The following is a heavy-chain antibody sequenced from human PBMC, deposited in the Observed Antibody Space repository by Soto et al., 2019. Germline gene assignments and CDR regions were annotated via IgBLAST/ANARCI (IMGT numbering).Heavy chain of an antibody. J-gene: IGHJ4*02. CDR1: GFTFSSYG. CDR2: IWYDGSNK. D-gene: IGHD1-7*01. V-gene: IGHV3-33*06. CDR3: VKPAITGTTFSFNFDY. Sequence: QVQLVESGGGVVQPGRSLRLSCAASGFTFSSYGMHWVRQAPGKGLEWVAVIWYDGSNKYYADSVKGRFTISRDNSKNTLYLQMNSLRDEDTAVYYCVKPAITGTTFSFNFDYWGQGTLVTVSS.